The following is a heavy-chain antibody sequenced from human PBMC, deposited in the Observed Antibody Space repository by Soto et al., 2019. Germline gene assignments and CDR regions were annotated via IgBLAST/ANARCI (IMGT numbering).Heavy chain of an antibody. CDR2: ILYSGTT. CDR3: ARHWHINTVMLAGYGLDV. CDR1: GISINSTNYS. D-gene: IGHD4-4*01. V-gene: IGHV4-39*01. J-gene: IGHJ6*02. Sequence: QLQLQQSGPRVVKPSEALSLTCTVSGISINSTNYSWGWIRQPPVKGLGWFGSILYSGTTYFNPSLKSRASLSVETSKSQVSLKLTSLTAADTSVYYCARHWHINTVMLAGYGLDVWGQGTTVTVSS.